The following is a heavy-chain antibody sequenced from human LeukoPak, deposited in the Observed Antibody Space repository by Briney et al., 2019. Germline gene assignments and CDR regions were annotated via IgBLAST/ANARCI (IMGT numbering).Heavy chain of an antibody. CDR1: GGSISSYY. V-gene: IGHV4-59*01. Sequence: SETLSLTCSVSGGSISSYYWSWIRQPPGKGLEWIGYIYYSGSTNYNPSLKSRVTISVDTSKNQFSLKLSSVTAADTAVYYCARDLNYYYGMDVWGQGTTVTVSS. CDR3: ARDLNYYYGMDV. CDR2: IYYSGST. J-gene: IGHJ6*02.